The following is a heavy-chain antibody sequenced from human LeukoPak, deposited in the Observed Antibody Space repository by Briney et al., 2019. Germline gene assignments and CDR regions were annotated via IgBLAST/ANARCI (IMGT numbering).Heavy chain of an antibody. CDR2: ISSSSINI. CDR1: GFTFSGYS. V-gene: IGHV3-48*01. J-gene: IGHJ4*02. D-gene: IGHD1-1*01. CDR3: ARDSIQLRPNAIDF. Sequence: QPGGSLRLSCATSGFTFSGYSMNWVRQAPGKGLEWISYISSSSINIHYGDSVKGRFTISRDNAENSLYLQMNSLRAEDTAVYYCARDSIQLRPNAIDFWGQGTLVTVSS.